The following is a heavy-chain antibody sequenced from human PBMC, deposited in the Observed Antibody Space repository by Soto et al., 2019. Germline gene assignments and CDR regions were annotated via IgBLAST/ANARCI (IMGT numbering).Heavy chain of an antibody. V-gene: IGHV1-8*01. J-gene: IGHJ6*02. D-gene: IGHD6-6*01. CDR1: GYTFTSYG. CDR3: ARGRSIAARPAYYGMDV. Sequence: ASVKVSCKASGYTFTSYGINWVLQATGQGLEWMGWMNPNSGNTGYAQKFQGRVTMTRNTSISTAYMELSSLRSEDTAVYYCARGRSIAARPAYYGMDVWGQGTTVTVSS. CDR2: MNPNSGNT.